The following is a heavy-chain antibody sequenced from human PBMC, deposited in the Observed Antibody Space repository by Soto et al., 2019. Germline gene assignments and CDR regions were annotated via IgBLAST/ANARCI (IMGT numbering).Heavy chain of an antibody. D-gene: IGHD5-12*01. Sequence: QVQLVQSGAEVKKPGSSVKVSCKASGGTFSSYTISWVRQAPGQGLEWMGRIIPILGIANYAQKFQGRVTITADKSTSTAYMELSSLRSEDTAVYYCAREEAVDIVAPQGNGMDLWGQGTTVTVSS. V-gene: IGHV1-69*08. CDR2: IIPILGIA. CDR1: GGTFSSYT. CDR3: AREEAVDIVAPQGNGMDL. J-gene: IGHJ6*02.